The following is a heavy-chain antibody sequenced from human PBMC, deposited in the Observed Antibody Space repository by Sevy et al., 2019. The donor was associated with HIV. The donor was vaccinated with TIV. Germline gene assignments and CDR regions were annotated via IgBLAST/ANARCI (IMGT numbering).Heavy chain of an antibody. CDR1: GRSTSSYY. D-gene: IGHD6-6*01. CDR3: ARLSQQLVGFFDY. CDR2: IHYSGIT. J-gene: IGHJ4*02. V-gene: IGHV4-59*01. Sequence: SETLSLTCCVSGRSTSSYYWSWIRQPPGKGLEWMGYIHYSGITKYNPSLKSRVTISVDTFKDHFSLKLNSVTAADTAVYYCARLSQQLVGFFDYWGQGTLVTVSS.